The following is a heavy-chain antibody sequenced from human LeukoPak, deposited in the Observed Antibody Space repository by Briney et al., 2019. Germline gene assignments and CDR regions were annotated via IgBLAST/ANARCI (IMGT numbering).Heavy chain of an antibody. CDR2: IHHSGST. CDR3: ARRRAERGFYFFDY. Sequence: SETLSLTCTVSGGSIISYNYYWGWIRQPPRKGLEWIGIIHHSGSTSYNPSLPSRVTISVDTSKNQFSLTLSSVTAADTAVYYCARRRAERGFYFFDYWGQGILVTVSS. V-gene: IGHV4-39*01. J-gene: IGHJ4*02. D-gene: IGHD1-1*01. CDR1: GGSIISYNYY.